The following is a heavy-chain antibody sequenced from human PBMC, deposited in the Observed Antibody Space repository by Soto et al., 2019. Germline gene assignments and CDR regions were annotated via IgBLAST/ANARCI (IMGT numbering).Heavy chain of an antibody. CDR2: ISYDGSNK. CDR1: GFTFSSYA. V-gene: IGHV3-30-3*01. D-gene: IGHD6-19*01. J-gene: IGHJ4*02. Sequence: PGGSLRLSCAASGFTFSSYAMHWVRQAPGKGLEWVAVISYDGSNKYYADPVKGRFTISRDNSKNTLYLQMNSLRAEDTAVYYCARDPQWVAVAGNYFDYWGQGTLVTVSS. CDR3: ARDPQWVAVAGNYFDY.